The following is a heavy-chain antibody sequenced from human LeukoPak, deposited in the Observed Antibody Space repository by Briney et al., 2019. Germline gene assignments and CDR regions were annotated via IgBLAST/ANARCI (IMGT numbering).Heavy chain of an antibody. V-gene: IGHV3-7*04. CDR1: GXTFSSLW. J-gene: IGHJ5*02. CDR2: IKEDGSML. CDR3: ARVVTWFDP. Sequence: GGSLRLSCAASGXTFSSLWMSWVRQAPGKGLEWVAHIKEDGSMLSYVDSVKGRFTISRDNAKNSVYLQMNSLRAEDTAVYYCARVVTWFDPWGQGSLVTVSS.